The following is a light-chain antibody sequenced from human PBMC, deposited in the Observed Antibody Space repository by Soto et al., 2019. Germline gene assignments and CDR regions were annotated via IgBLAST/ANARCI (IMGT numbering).Light chain of an antibody. Sequence: EIVLAQFPGTLSSSAGGKVTLSLRASQNVSGNSLACDQPKPGQAAGRLIYGVSSRATGIPDRFSGSGSGTDFTLTISSLEPEDFAVYYCQHYGSSPRLTFGGGTKV. CDR3: QHYGSSPRLT. CDR1: QNVSGNS. J-gene: IGKJ4*01. V-gene: IGKV3-20*01. CDR2: GVS.